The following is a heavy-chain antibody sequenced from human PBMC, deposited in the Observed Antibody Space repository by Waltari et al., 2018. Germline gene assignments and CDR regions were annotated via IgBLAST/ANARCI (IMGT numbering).Heavy chain of an antibody. Sequence: EVELLESGGGVVQRGGSLRLSCVVSGFTLRPYDMSWVRKSPGKGLEGVSSISGSGGTTDYAESVKGRFTVSRDNSRNTLYLQLRSLGTEDTAVYYCAKGRESSVWFLYHYYFMDVWGRGTTVTVSS. J-gene: IGHJ6*03. D-gene: IGHD6-19*01. CDR3: AKGRESSVWFLYHYYFMDV. V-gene: IGHV3-23*01. CDR2: ISGSGGTT. CDR1: GFTLRPYD.